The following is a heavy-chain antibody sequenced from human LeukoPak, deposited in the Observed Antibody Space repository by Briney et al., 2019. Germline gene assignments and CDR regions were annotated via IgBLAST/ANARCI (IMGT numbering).Heavy chain of an antibody. CDR3: ATRVYGDEPLDY. Sequence: SETLSLTCTVSGGSISSNYWSWIRQPAGKGLEWIGRIYNNGNTNYNPSLKSRVAMSVDTSKNQFSLRLSSVTAADTAVYYCATRVYGDEPLDYWGQGTLVTVSS. D-gene: IGHD4-17*01. CDR1: GGSISSNY. J-gene: IGHJ4*02. CDR2: IYNNGNT. V-gene: IGHV4-4*07.